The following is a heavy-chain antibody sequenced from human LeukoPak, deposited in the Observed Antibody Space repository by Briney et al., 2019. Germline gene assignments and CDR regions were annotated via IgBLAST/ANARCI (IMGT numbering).Heavy chain of an antibody. CDR3: ARDESIAAAGTCFDY. Sequence: PGGSLRLSCAASGFTVSSNYMSWVRQAPGKGLEWVSVIYSGGSTYYADSVKGRFTISRDNSKNTLYLQMNSLRAEDTAVYYCARDESIAAAGTCFDYWGQGTLVTVSS. V-gene: IGHV3-66*01. CDR2: IYSGGST. CDR1: GFTVSSNY. J-gene: IGHJ4*02. D-gene: IGHD6-13*01.